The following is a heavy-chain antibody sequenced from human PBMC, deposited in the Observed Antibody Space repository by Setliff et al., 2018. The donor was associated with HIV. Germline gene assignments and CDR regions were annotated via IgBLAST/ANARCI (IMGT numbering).Heavy chain of an antibody. CDR1: GDSIGSSSYY. CDR3: AAGLHYYDSTGYPLTFDY. V-gene: IGHV4-39*01. D-gene: IGHD3-22*01. J-gene: IGHJ4*02. Sequence: SETLSLTCTVSGDSIGSSSYYWGWIRQPPGKGLEWIGTLYFTGSTYYNPSLKSRVTISVDTSKNQFSLKLSSVTAADTAVYYCAAGLHYYDSTGYPLTFDYWGQGALVTVSS. CDR2: LYFTGST.